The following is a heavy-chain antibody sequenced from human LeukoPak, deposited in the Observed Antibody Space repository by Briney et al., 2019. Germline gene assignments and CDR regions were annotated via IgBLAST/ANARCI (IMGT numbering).Heavy chain of an antibody. CDR1: GFTFSNHF. CDR2: IGPNGAST. V-gene: IGHV3-64D*06. CDR3: VKDLTGTWSFDY. J-gene: IGHJ4*02. Sequence: PGGSLRLSCSTSGFTFSNHFMHWVRQAPGKGLESASSIGPNGASTLYADSVKGRFTISRDNSKNALYLQLTSLRLEDTALYYCVKDLTGTWSFDYWGQGTLVTVSS. D-gene: IGHD3-9*01.